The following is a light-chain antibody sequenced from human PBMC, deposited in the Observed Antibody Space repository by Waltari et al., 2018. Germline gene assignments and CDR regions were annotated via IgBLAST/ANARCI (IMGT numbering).Light chain of an antibody. CDR3: QNYNSAPRT. CDR2: AAS. Sequence: DIQMTQSPSSLSPSVGDRVTITCRASQGISNYLAWYQQKPGKVPKLLIYAASSLQSGVPSRVRGSGSGTEFTLTISSLQPEDVATYYCQNYNSAPRTFGQGTKVEIK. CDR1: QGISNY. J-gene: IGKJ1*01. V-gene: IGKV1-27*01.